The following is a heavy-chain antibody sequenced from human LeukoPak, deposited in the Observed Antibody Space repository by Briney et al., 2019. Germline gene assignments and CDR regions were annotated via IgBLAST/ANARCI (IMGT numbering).Heavy chain of an antibody. Sequence: SETLSLTCAVYGGSFSGYYWSWIRQPPGKGLEWIWEINHSGSTNYNPSLKSRVTISVDTSKNQFPLKLSSVTAADTAVYYCARGYDILTGVSAFDIWGQGTMVTVSS. J-gene: IGHJ3*02. V-gene: IGHV4-34*01. D-gene: IGHD3-9*01. CDR2: INHSGST. CDR1: GGSFSGYY. CDR3: ARGYDILTGVSAFDI.